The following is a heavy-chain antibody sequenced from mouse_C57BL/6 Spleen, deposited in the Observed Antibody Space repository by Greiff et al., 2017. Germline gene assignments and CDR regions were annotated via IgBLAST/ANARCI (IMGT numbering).Heavy chain of an antibody. CDR2: ISDGGSYP. V-gene: IGHV5-4*03. J-gene: IGHJ4*01. Sequence: EVMLVESGGGLVKPGGSLKLSCAASGFTFSSYAMSWVRQTPEKRLEWVATISDGGSYPYYPDNVKGRFTISSDTAKNTLYLQLSHLKSEDTSRYYCARGAMDYWGQGTSVTVSA. CDR1: GFTFSSYA. CDR3: ARGAMDY.